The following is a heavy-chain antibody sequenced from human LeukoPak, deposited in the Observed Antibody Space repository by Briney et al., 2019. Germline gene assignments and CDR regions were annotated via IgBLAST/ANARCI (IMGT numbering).Heavy chain of an antibody. CDR2: ISSSSTYI. J-gene: IGHJ4*02. CDR1: EFIFSSNT. D-gene: IGHD6-19*01. CDR3: ARGGVYSSGWYVDY. Sequence: GGSLRLSCAASEFIFSSNTMNWVRQAPGKGLEWVSSISSSSTYIYYADSVKGRFTISRDDARNSLYLQMNSLRAEDTAVYYCARGGVYSSGWYVDYWDQGTLVTVSS. V-gene: IGHV3-21*01.